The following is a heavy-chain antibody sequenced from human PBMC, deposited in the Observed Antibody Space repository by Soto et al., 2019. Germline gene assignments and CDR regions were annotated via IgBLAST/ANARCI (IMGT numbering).Heavy chain of an antibody. CDR2: IYYSGST. V-gene: IGHV4-59*01. Sequence: KPXGTLCLTCTVSGGSISSYYWSWMRQPPGKGLEWIGYIYYSGSTNYNPSLKSRVTISVDTSKNQFSLKLSSVTAADTAVYYCARVSRAYGDYTSGGMDVWGQGTTVTVSS. D-gene: IGHD4-17*01. J-gene: IGHJ6*02. CDR1: GGSISSYY. CDR3: ARVSRAYGDYTSGGMDV.